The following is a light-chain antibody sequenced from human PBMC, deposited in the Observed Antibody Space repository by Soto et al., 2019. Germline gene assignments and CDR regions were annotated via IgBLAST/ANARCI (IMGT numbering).Light chain of an antibody. CDR1: GSDVGGYNY. Sequence: QSVLTQPRSVSGSPGQSVTISCTGTGSDVGGYNYVSWYQQHPGKAPKLMIYDVTTRTSGVPDRFSGSKSGNTASLTISGFQAEDEADYYCCSYADNYSWVFGGGTKLTVL. CDR2: DVT. CDR3: CSYADNYSWV. J-gene: IGLJ3*02. V-gene: IGLV2-11*01.